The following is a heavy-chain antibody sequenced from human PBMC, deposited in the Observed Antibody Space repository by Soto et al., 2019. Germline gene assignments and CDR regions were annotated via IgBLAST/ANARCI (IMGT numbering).Heavy chain of an antibody. CDR3: ARDRGVAPPVAGNTHYYYYMDV. CDR1: GYSFTNYG. V-gene: IGHV1-18*01. D-gene: IGHD6-19*01. CDR2: ISAYNGNT. Sequence: QDQLVQSGVEVKKPGASVKVSCKASGYSFTNYGITWVRQAPGQGFEWMGWISAYNGNTNYAQKFQGRVTMPTDASTSKAYLELRRLGSDDTVVDYCARDRGVAPPVAGNTHYYYYMDVWGKGTTVTVSS. J-gene: IGHJ6*03.